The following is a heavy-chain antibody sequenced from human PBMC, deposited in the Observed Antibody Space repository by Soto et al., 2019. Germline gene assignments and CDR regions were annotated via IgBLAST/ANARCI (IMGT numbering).Heavy chain of an antibody. V-gene: IGHV3-30-3*01. CDR3: ARAEYDSGSYPDS. Sequence: QVQLVESGGGVVQPGRSLRLSCAASGFTFSSYAMLWVRQAPGKGLEWVAVISYDGSNKYYADSVKGRFTISRDNSKNTLYLQMNSLRAEDTAVYYCARAEYDSGSYPDSWGQGTLVTVSS. J-gene: IGHJ4*02. CDR2: ISYDGSNK. D-gene: IGHD3-10*01. CDR1: GFTFSSYA.